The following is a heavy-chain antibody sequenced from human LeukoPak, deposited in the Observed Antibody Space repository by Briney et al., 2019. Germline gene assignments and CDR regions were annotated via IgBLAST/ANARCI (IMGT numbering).Heavy chain of an antibody. J-gene: IGHJ4*02. Sequence: ASVKVSCKASGGTFSCYAISWVRQAPGQGLEWMGRIIPIFGTANYAQKFQGRVTITTDESTSTAYMELSSLRSEDTAVYYCAKTHSSGWYDDTYFDYWGQGTLVTVSS. V-gene: IGHV1-69*05. CDR3: AKTHSSGWYDDTYFDY. CDR2: IIPIFGTA. D-gene: IGHD6-19*01. CDR1: GGTFSCYA.